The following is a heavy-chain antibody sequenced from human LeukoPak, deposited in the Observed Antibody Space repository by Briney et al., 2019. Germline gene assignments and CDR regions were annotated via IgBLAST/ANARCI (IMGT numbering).Heavy chain of an antibody. Sequence: ASVKVSCKASGYTFTGYYMHWVRQAPGQGLEWMRWINPNSGGTNYAQKFQGRVTMTRDTSISTAYMELSRLRSDDTAVYYCARQLSSWDPIDYWGQGTLVTVSS. D-gene: IGHD6-13*01. CDR1: GYTFTGYY. CDR2: INPNSGGT. CDR3: ARQLSSWDPIDY. V-gene: IGHV1-2*02. J-gene: IGHJ4*02.